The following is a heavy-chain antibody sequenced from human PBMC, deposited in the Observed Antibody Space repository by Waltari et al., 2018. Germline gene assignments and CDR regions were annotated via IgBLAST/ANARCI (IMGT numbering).Heavy chain of an antibody. CDR2: INHSGST. V-gene: IGHV4-34*01. D-gene: IGHD4-17*01. CDR1: GGSFSGYY. J-gene: IGHJ4*02. Sequence: QVQLQQWGAGLLKPSETLSLTCAVYGGSFSGYYWSWIRQPPGKGLEWIGEINHSGSTNYNPCLKVLVTISVDTSKNQCSRKLSSVTAADTAVYYCARGTTGRLQSWVDYWGQGTLVTVSS. CDR3: ARGTTGRLQSWVDY.